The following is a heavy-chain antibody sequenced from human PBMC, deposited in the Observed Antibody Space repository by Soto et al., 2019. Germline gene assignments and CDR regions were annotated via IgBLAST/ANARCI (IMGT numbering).Heavy chain of an antibody. CDR3: ALGDYDILTGYYS. D-gene: IGHD3-9*01. V-gene: IGHV3-21*01. CDR1: GFTFSSYS. J-gene: IGHJ4*02. CDR2: ISSSSSYI. Sequence: PGGSLRLSCAASGFTFSSYSMNWVRQAPGKGLEWVSSISSSSSYIYCADSVKGRFTISRDNAKNSLYLQMNSLRAEDTAVYYCALGDYDILTGYYSWGQGTLVTVSS.